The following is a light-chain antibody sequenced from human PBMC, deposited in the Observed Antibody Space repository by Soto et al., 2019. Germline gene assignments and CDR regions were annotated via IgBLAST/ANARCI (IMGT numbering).Light chain of an antibody. V-gene: IGLV2-8*01. J-gene: IGLJ3*02. Sequence: QSALTQPPSASGSPGQSVTIPCTGTSSDVGGYNYVSWYQQHPGKAPKLMIYEVSERPSGVSDRFSGSKSGNTASLTVSGLQADDEADYYCSSYAGSNNLVFGGGTKLTVL. CDR1: SSDVGGYNY. CDR3: SSYAGSNNLV. CDR2: EVS.